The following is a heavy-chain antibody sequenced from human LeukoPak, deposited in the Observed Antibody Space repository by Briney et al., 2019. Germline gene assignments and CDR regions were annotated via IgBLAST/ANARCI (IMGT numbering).Heavy chain of an antibody. CDR1: GGSISSSNW. J-gene: IGHJ4*02. CDR2: IYHSGST. CDR3: ARGLRGFSTEGFIDY. V-gene: IGHV4-4*02. Sequence: SETLSLTCAVSGGSISSSNWWSWVGQPPGKGLEWIGEIYHSGSTNYNPSLKSRVTISVDKSKNQFPLKLSSVTAADTAVYYWARGLRGFSTEGFIDYWGQGTLVTVSS. D-gene: IGHD3-10*01.